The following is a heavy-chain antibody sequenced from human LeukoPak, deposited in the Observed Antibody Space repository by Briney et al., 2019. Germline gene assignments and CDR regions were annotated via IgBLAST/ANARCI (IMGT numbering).Heavy chain of an antibody. Sequence: GGSLRLSCAASGFTFGSYGMHWVRQAPGKGLEWVAVISYDGSDKYYADSVKGRFTISRDNSKNTLYLQMNSLRAEDTAVYYCAKDPLSSAPYWGQGTLVTVSS. CDR3: AKDPLSSAPY. CDR1: GFTFGSYG. J-gene: IGHJ4*02. D-gene: IGHD6-19*01. CDR2: ISYDGSDK. V-gene: IGHV3-30*18.